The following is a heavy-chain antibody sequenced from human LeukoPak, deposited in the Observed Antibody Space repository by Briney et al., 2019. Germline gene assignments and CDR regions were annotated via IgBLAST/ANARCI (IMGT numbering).Heavy chain of an antibody. CDR3: ARGSVAVAGVLDAFDI. Sequence: ASVKVSCKASGFTFTSSAVQWVRQAPGQGLEWMGWINPNSGGTNYAQKFQGWVTMTRDTSISTAYMELGRLRSDDTAVYYCARGSVAVAGVLDAFDIWGQGTMVTVSS. J-gene: IGHJ3*02. CDR2: INPNSGGT. CDR1: GFTFTSSA. V-gene: IGHV1-2*04. D-gene: IGHD6-19*01.